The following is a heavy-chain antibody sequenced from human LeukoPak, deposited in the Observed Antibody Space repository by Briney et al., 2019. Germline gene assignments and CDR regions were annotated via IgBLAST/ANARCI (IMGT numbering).Heavy chain of an antibody. CDR3: AKDNGPLWLGDDFYYYYMDV. V-gene: IGHV3-9*01. D-gene: IGHD3-10*01. Sequence: PGRSLRLSCAASGFTFSSYAMHWVRQAPGKGLEWVSGISWNSGSIAYAASVKGRFTISRDNAKDSLYLQMNSLRPEDTALYYCAKDNGPLWLGDDFYYYYMDVWGKGTTVTISS. J-gene: IGHJ6*03. CDR2: ISWNSGSI. CDR1: GFTFSSYA.